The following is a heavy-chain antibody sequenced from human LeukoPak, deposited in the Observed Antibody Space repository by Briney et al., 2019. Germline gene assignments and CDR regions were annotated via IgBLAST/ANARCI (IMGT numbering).Heavy chain of an antibody. D-gene: IGHD1-26*01. Sequence: SETLSLTCTVSGGSISSSSYYWGWIRQPPGKGLEWIGYIYCSGSTNYNPSLKSRVTISVDTSKNQFSLKLSSVTAADTAVYYCARDLRGSYVFDYWGQGTLVTVSS. V-gene: IGHV4-61*01. CDR3: ARDLRGSYVFDY. CDR1: GGSISSSSYY. J-gene: IGHJ4*02. CDR2: IYCSGST.